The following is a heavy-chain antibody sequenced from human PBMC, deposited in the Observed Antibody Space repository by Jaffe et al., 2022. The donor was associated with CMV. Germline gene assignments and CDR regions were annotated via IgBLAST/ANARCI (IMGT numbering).Heavy chain of an antibody. CDR3: AKSFGIAAAGRYYYMDV. Sequence: EVQLVESGGGLVQPGGSLRLSCAASGFTFSSYAMSWVRQAPGKGLEWVSGISGSGGTTFYADSVKGRFTISRDNSKNTLYLQMNTLRAEDTAVFYCAKSFGIAAAGRYYYMDVWGKGTTVTVSS. CDR2: ISGSGGTT. D-gene: IGHD6-13*01. J-gene: IGHJ6*03. CDR1: GFTFSSYA. V-gene: IGHV3-23*04.